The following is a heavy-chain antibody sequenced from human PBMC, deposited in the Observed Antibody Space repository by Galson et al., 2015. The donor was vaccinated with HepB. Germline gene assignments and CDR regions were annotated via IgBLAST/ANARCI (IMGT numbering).Heavy chain of an antibody. CDR1: GYTFTSYD. V-gene: IGHV1-18*01. J-gene: IGHJ6*02. CDR2: TSPYNGNT. Sequence: SVKVSCKASGYTFTSYDITWARQAPGQGLEWMGWTSPYNGNTKYAQKLQGRVTMTTDTSTSTVYMELRSLRSEDTAVYYCARDPVDIVVVPAAPPYYYYGMDVWGQGTTVTVSS. D-gene: IGHD2-2*03. CDR3: ARDPVDIVVVPAAPPYYYYGMDV.